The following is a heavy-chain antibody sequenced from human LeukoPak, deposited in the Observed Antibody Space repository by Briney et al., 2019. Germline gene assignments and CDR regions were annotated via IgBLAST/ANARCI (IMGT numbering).Heavy chain of an antibody. D-gene: IGHD3-22*01. CDR1: GGSISTYY. V-gene: IGHV4-59*01. CDR2: IYYSGTT. Sequence: SETLSLTCSVSGGSISTYYWSWIRQPPGKGLEWIGCIYYSGTTNYNPSLKSRVTISVDTSKNQFCLMLSSVTAADTAVYYCARGYYGSRGSPIYYYYMDVWGKGTTVTVSS. CDR3: ARGYYGSRGSPIYYYYMDV. J-gene: IGHJ6*03.